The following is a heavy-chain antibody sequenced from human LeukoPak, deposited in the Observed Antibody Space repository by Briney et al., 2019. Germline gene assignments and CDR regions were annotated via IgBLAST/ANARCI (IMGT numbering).Heavy chain of an antibody. D-gene: IGHD1-26*01. CDR3: ARLVAYRREYYGMDV. V-gene: IGHV4-34*01. J-gene: IGHJ6*02. CDR2: INHSGST. CDR1: GGSFSGYY. Sequence: PSETLSLTCAVYGGSFSGYYWSWIRQPPGKGLEWIGEINHSGSTNYNPSLKSRVTISVDTSKNQFSLELSSVTAADTAVYYCARLVAYRREYYGMDVWGQGTTVTVSS.